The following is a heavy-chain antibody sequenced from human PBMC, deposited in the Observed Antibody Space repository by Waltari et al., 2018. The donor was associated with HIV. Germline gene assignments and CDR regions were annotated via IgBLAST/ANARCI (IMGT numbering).Heavy chain of an antibody. CDR3: LCSTPNPIFDY. J-gene: IGHJ4*02. D-gene: IGHD6-13*01. CDR2: IKQDGSEK. V-gene: IGHV3-7*01. CDR1: GFTFSSYW. Sequence: EVQLVESGGGLVQPGGSLRLSCAASGFTFSSYWMSWVRQAPGKGLEWVANIKQDGSEKYYVDSVKGRFTISRDNAKNSLYLQMNSLRAEDTAVYYCLCSTPNPIFDYWGQGTLVTVSS.